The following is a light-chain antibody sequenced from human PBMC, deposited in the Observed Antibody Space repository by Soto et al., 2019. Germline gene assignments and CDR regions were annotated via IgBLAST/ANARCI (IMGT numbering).Light chain of an antibody. CDR1: SANIGSNT. Sequence: QSVLTQPPSASGTPGQRVTIFCSGSSANIGSNTVNWYQQLPGTAPKLLIHNNNKRPSGVPDRFSGSKSGTSASLAISGPQSEDEADYYCAAWDDSLNGPVFGGGTKVTVL. J-gene: IGLJ3*02. CDR3: AAWDDSLNGPV. V-gene: IGLV1-44*01. CDR2: NNN.